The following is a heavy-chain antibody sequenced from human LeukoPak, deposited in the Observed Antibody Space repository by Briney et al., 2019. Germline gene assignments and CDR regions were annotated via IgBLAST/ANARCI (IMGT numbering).Heavy chain of an antibody. CDR3: ARGWGDY. V-gene: IGHV1-2*02. CDR2: INPNSGDT. D-gene: IGHD3-16*01. CDR1: GNTFTAYY. Sequence: ASVKVSCKASGNTFTAYYMHWVRQAPGQGLEWMGWINPNSGDTNYAQKFQGRVTMTRDTSISTAYMELSRLRSDDTAVYYCARGWGDYWGQGTLVTVSS. J-gene: IGHJ4*02.